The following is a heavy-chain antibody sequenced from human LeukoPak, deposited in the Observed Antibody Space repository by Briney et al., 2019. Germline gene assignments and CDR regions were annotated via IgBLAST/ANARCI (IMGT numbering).Heavy chain of an antibody. CDR3: ARLWFGDDAFDI. Sequence: ASVKVSCTASGYTFTSYGISWVRQAPGQGLEWMGWISAYNGNTNYAQKLQGRVTMTTDTSTSTAYMELRSLRSDDTAVYYCARLWFGDDAFDIWGQGTMVTVSS. CDR2: ISAYNGNT. J-gene: IGHJ3*02. D-gene: IGHD3-10*01. CDR1: GYTFTSYG. V-gene: IGHV1-18*01.